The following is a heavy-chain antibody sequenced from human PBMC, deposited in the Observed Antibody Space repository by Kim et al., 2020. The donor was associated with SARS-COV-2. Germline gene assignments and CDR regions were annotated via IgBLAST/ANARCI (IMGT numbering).Heavy chain of an antibody. CDR2: ISGSGGST. CDR1: GFTFSSYA. Sequence: GGSLRLSCAASGFTFSSYAMSWVRQAPGKGLEWVSAISGSGGSTYYADSVKGRFTISRDNSKNTLYLQMNSLRAEDTAVYYCAKDTERVWSSGWYNVWGQGTTVTVSS. J-gene: IGHJ6*02. CDR3: AKDTERVWSSGWYNV. V-gene: IGHV3-23*01. D-gene: IGHD6-19*01.